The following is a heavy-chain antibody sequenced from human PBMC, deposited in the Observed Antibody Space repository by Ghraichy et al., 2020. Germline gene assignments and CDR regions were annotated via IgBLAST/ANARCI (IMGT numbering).Heavy chain of an antibody. D-gene: IGHD3-16*01. Sequence: SGPTLVKPTQTLTLTCTFSELSLSTSGVGVGWIRQSPGKALEWLALLYWDDDKRYSPSLKSMLTITKDTSKNQVVLTMTNMDPVGTATYYCVHKSVIMIAGYMYVWGNGTTVTVSS. CDR3: VHKSVIMIAGYMYV. J-gene: IGHJ6*03. CDR1: ELSLSTSGVG. CDR2: LYWDDDK. V-gene: IGHV2-5*02.